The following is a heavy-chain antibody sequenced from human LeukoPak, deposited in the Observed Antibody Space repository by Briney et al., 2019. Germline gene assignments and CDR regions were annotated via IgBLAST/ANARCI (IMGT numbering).Heavy chain of an antibody. J-gene: IGHJ4*02. D-gene: IGHD5-18*01. Sequence: PGRSLRLSCTASGFPFGDYAMSWFRQAPGKGLEWVGFIRSKAYGGTTEYAASVKGRFTISRDDSKSIAYLQMNSLKIEDTAVYYCTREDTAMGYPVDYWGQGTLVTVSS. CDR3: TREDTAMGYPVDY. V-gene: IGHV3-49*03. CDR2: IRSKAYGGTT. CDR1: GFPFGDYA.